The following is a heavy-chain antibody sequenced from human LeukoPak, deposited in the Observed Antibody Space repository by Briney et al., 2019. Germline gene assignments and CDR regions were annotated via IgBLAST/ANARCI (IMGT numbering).Heavy chain of an antibody. J-gene: IGHJ6*02. V-gene: IGHV1-2*02. Sequence: ASVKVSCKASGYTFTGYYMHWVRQAPGQGLEWMGWINPNSGGTNYAQKFQGRVTMTRDTSISTAYMELSRLRSDDTAVYYCTLGDDSSSYYYYYYGMDVWGQGTTVTVSS. CDR3: TLGDDSSSYYYYYYGMDV. CDR2: INPNSGGT. D-gene: IGHD3-22*01. CDR1: GYTFTGYY.